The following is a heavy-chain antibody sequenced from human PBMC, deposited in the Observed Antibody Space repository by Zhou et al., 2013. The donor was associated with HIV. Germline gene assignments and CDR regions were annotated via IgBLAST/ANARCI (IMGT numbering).Heavy chain of an antibody. Sequence: QVQLVQSGAEVKKPGASVRVSCKVTGYPVSELCIDWVRQAPGQGLEWMGCFDHQHGDGIYAEKFQGRVTMAQDTSTDTTYMELTSLRSDDTAMYFCATQRQWLVTRGASEIWGPGTLIIVSS. CDR2: FDHQHGDG. CDR1: GYPVSELC. J-gene: IGHJ3*02. V-gene: IGHV1-24*01. CDR3: ATQRQWLVTRGASEI. D-gene: IGHD6-19*01.